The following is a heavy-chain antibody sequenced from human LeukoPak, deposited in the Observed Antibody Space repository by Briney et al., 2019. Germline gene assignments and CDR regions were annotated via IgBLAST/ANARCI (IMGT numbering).Heavy chain of an antibody. V-gene: IGHV1-8*01. CDR2: MNPNSGNT. Sequence: ASVNVSFKASGYTFTSYDINWVRQARGQGLEGMGWMNPNSGNTGYVQKFQGRVTMTRNTSISTAYMELSSLRSEDTAVYYCARTGYSSSWFGSYYYYYGMDVWGQGTTVTVSS. CDR1: GYTFTSYD. D-gene: IGHD6-13*01. CDR3: ARTGYSSSWFGSYYYYYGMDV. J-gene: IGHJ6*02.